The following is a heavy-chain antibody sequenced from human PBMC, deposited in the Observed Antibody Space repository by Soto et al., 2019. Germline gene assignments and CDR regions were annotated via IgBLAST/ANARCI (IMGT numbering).Heavy chain of an antibody. Sequence: LEWIGEINHSGSTNYNPSLKSRVTISVDTSKNQFSLKLSSVTAADTAVYYCARATNYDILTGYYEAHYYYYMDVWGKGTTVTVSS. V-gene: IGHV4-34*01. CDR3: ARATNYDILTGYYEAHYYYYMDV. D-gene: IGHD3-9*01. CDR2: INHSGST. J-gene: IGHJ6*03.